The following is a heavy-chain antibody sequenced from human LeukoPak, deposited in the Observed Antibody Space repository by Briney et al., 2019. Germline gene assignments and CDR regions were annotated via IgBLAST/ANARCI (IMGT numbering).Heavy chain of an antibody. Sequence: PGGALKLSCAGSGFPLSTNHMAWVRQTQGRGRVWFSVFVSDGNTYYADSVKGRFTISRDNSKNALYLEMNCLRAEAAAVYYCVRDLTWGQGTLVTVSS. CDR2: FVSDGNT. J-gene: IGHJ5*02. CDR3: VRDLT. V-gene: IGHV3-53*01. CDR1: GFPLSTNH.